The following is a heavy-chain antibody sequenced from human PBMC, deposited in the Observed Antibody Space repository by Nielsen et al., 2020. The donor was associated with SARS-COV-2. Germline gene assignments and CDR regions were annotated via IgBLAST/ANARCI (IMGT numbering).Heavy chain of an antibody. V-gene: IGHV3-30*03. CDR1: GFTFSSYG. CDR2: ISYDGSNK. CDR3: ARDSSGYYSPVFYYYGMDV. D-gene: IGHD3-22*01. Sequence: GESLKISCAASGFTFSSYGMHWVRQAPGKGLEWVAVISYDGSNKYYADSVKGRFTISRDNSKNTLYLQMNSLRAEDTAVYYCARDSSGYYSPVFYYYGMDVWGQGTTVTVSS. J-gene: IGHJ6*02.